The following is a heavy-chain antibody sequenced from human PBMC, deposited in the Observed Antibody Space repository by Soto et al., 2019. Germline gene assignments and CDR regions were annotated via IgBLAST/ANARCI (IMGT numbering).Heavy chain of an antibody. J-gene: IGHJ5*02. Sequence: QVQLVQSGPEVKKPGSSVRVSCRASGGNFSNNAVRWVRQAPGLGLEWMGAIVPMFGSTNYAQKFRGRVVITADKSTNSVYLEMSGLTSEDTAIYYCAREMTSVRSRTWFDPWGPGTRVTVSS. CDR2: IVPMFGST. V-gene: IGHV1-69*06. D-gene: IGHD4-17*01. CDR1: GGNFSNNA. CDR3: AREMTSVRSRTWFDP.